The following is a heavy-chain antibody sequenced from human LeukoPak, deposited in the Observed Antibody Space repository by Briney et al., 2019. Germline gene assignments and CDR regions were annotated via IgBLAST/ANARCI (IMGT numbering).Heavy chain of an antibody. V-gene: IGHV3-30-3*01. J-gene: IGHJ4*02. Sequence: GGSLRLSCAASGFTFSSYAMHWVRQAPGKGLEWVAVISYDGSNKYYADSVKGRFTISRDNSKNTLYLQMNSLRAEDTAVYYCAKDPRYSGYGYEYYFDYWGQGTLVTVSS. CDR3: AKDPRYSGYGYEYYFDY. CDR1: GFTFSSYA. CDR2: ISYDGSNK. D-gene: IGHD5-12*01.